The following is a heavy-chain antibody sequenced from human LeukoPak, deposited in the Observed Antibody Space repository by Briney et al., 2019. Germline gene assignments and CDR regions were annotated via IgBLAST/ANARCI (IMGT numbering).Heavy chain of an antibody. CDR3: ARRDGRSSWYNWFDP. CDR2: IKQDGSEK. J-gene: IGHJ5*02. CDR1: GFTFSSYW. D-gene: IGHD6-13*01. V-gene: IGHV3-7*01. Sequence: GGSLRLSCAASGFTFSSYWMSWVRQAPGKGLEWVANIKQDGSEKYYVDSVKGRFTISRDNAKNSLYLQMNSLRAEDTAVYYCARRDGRSSWYNWFDPWGQGTLVTVSS.